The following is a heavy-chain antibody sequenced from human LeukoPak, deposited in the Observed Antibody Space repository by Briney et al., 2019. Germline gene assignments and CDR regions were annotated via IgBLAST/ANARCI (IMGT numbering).Heavy chain of an antibody. CDR2: ISNTGDFI. D-gene: IGHD2-21*01. Sequence: GGSLRLSCAASGLTFSDEYMSWIRQAPGKGLEWVSYISNTGDFIAYADSVKGRFTISRDNAKNSLYLQMNSLRAEDTAVYYCARVKGAYSFDYSGQGTLVTVSS. V-gene: IGHV3-11*04. CDR1: GLTFSDEY. CDR3: ARVKGAYSFDY. J-gene: IGHJ4*02.